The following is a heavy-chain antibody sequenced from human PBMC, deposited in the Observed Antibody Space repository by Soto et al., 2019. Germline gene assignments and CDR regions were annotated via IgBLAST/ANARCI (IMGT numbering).Heavy chain of an antibody. J-gene: IGHJ4*02. CDR2: ISYDGREK. CDR3: ATALLYNWNYHIAF. V-gene: IGHV3-30*03. Sequence: QVQLAESGGGVVQPGRSLRLSCGASGFTFSSFGMHWVRQAPGKGLEWVAVISYDGREKYYGESVKGRFTISRDNSMDTLYLQMNSLRPEDSALYYCATALLYNWNYHIAFWGQGTLVAVSS. CDR1: GFTFSSFG. D-gene: IGHD1-7*01.